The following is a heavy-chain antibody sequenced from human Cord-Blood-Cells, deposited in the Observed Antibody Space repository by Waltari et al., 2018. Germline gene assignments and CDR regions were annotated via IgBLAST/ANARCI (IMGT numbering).Heavy chain of an antibody. D-gene: IGHD2-15*01. CDR1: GYTFTGYY. J-gene: IGHJ4*02. V-gene: IGHV1-2*04. Sequence: QVQLVQSGAEVKKPGASVKVSCKASGYTFTGYYMHWVRQAPGQGLEWMGWINPNSGGTNYAQKFQGWVTMTRDTSISTAYMELSRRRSDETAVYSWARDPCGVEAADYWGQGTLVTVSS. CDR3: ARDPCGVEAADY. CDR2: INPNSGGT.